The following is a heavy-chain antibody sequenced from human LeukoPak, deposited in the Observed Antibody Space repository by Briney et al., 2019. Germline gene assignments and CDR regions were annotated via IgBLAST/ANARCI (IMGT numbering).Heavy chain of an antibody. J-gene: IGHJ4*02. CDR2: IRSDGSNE. Sequence: PGGSLRLSCAASGFTFNVYDMHWVRQAPGKGLEWVACIRSDGSNEFYADSLKGRLTISRDNSKNTVYLQMNSLRGEDTAKYFCAGDSDYWGRGTLVTVSS. CDR1: GFTFNVYD. V-gene: IGHV3-30*02. CDR3: AGDSDY.